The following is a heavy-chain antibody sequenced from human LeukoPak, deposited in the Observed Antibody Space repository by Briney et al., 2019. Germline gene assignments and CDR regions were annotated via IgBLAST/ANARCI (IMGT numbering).Heavy chain of an antibody. CDR1: GFTFSSYE. CDR2: ISSSSSYI. Sequence: PGGSLRLSCAASGFTFSSYEMNWVRQAPGKGLEWVSSISSSSSYIYYADSVKGRFTISRDNAKNSLYLQMNSLRAEDTAVYYCARDPKCGIGGTVCSDYWGQGTLVTVSS. D-gene: IGHD3-16*01. CDR3: ARDPKCGIGGTVCSDY. V-gene: IGHV3-21*01. J-gene: IGHJ4*02.